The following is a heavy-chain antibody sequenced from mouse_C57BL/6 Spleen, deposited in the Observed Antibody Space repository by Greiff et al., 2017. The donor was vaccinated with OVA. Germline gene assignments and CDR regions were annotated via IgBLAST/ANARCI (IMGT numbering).Heavy chain of an antibody. D-gene: IGHD1-3*01. CDR2: ISDGGSYT. J-gene: IGHJ2*01. V-gene: IGHV5-4*01. CDR3: ARDQSGLYYFDY. CDR1: GFTFSSYA. Sequence: EVKLVESGGGLVKPGGSLKLSCAASGFTFSSYAMSWVRQTPEKRLEWVATISDGGSYTYYPDNVKGRFTISRDNAKNNLYLQMSHLKSEDTAMYYCARDQSGLYYFDYWGQGTTLTVSS.